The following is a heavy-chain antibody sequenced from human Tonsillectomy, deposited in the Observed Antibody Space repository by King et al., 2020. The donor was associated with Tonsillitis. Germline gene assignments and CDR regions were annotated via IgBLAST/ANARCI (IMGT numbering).Heavy chain of an antibody. CDR1: GFTFSSYG. V-gene: IGHV3-33*08. CDR3: ARDGPNYYYMDV. CDR2: IWYNGNYR. Sequence: VQLVESGGGVVQPGRSLRLSCAASGFTFSSYGMHWVRQAPGKGLEWVAVIWYNGNYRYYADSVKGRFTISRDNSKNTLYLQMNSLRAEDTAVYYCARDGPNYYYMDVWGTGTTVTVSS. J-gene: IGHJ6*03.